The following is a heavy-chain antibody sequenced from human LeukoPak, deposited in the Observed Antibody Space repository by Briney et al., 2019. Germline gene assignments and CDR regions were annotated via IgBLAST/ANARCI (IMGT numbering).Heavy chain of an antibody. J-gene: IGHJ4*02. V-gene: IGHV3-23*01. CDR2: ISGSGGST. D-gene: IGHD6-19*01. CDR1: GFTFSSYA. Sequence: GGSLRLSCAASGFTFSSYAMSWVRQAPGKGLEWVSRISGSGGSTYYADSVMGRFTISRDNSKNTLYMQMNSLRAEDTAVYYCAKGNSGWYDYWGQGTLVTVSS. CDR3: AKGNSGWYDY.